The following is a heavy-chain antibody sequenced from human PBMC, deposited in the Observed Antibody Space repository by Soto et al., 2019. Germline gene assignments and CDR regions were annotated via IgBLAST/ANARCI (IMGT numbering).Heavy chain of an antibody. Sequence: EVQLVESGGGLVQPGGSLRLSCAASGFSLSDYWMNWVRQAPGKGLEWVAIIKQDGSDRYYVDSVKGRFTISRANAKNSLYLQMRSLRVEDTALYSCARGRGWRHDYWGQGTLVTVAS. CDR3: ARGRGWRHDY. CDR2: IKQDGSDR. J-gene: IGHJ4*02. CDR1: GFSLSDYW. D-gene: IGHD6-19*01. V-gene: IGHV3-7*01.